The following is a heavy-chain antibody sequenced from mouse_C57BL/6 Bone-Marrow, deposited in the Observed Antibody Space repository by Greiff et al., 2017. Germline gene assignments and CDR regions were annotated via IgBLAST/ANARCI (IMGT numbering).Heavy chain of an antibody. J-gene: IGHJ3*01. CDR1: GFNIKDDY. V-gene: IGHV14-4*01. D-gene: IGHD2-4*01. CDR3: SLYYDYAWFAY. CDR2: IDPENGDT. Sequence: EVQLQQSGAELVRPGASVKLSYTASGFNIKDDYMHWVKQRPEQGLEWIGWIDPENGDTEYASKFQGKATITADTSSNTAYLQLSSLTSEDTAVYYCSLYYDYAWFAYWGQGTLVTVSA.